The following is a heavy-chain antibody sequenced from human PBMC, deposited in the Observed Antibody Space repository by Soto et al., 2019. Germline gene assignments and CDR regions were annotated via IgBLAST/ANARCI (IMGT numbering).Heavy chain of an antibody. V-gene: IGHV3-15*01. CDR1: GLTVSNAW. J-gene: IGHJ5*02. CDR2: VKGKTESETT. D-gene: IGHD2-21*01. Sequence: EVQLVESGGGLVKPGGSLRLSCAASGLTVSNAWMSWVRQAPGKGLEWVGRVKGKTESETTHYAATGRGRCTISRDDSANTLYLQMNSLKTEDTALYCCTQNVFQSSLWFGSWGQGTLVTVSS. CDR3: TQNVFQSSLWFGS.